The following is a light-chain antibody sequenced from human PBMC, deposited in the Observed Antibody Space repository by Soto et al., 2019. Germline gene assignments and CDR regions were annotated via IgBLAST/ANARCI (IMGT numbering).Light chain of an antibody. CDR3: SSYTTSTPLV. V-gene: IGLV2-14*01. Sequence: QSALTQPASVSGSPGQSITISCTGTSSDIGGYNYVSWYQQHPGKAPKLMISEVSNRPSGVSNRFSGSKSGNTASLTISGLQPEDEADYYCSSYTTSTPLVFGGGTKLTVL. J-gene: IGLJ2*01. CDR1: SSDIGGYNY. CDR2: EVS.